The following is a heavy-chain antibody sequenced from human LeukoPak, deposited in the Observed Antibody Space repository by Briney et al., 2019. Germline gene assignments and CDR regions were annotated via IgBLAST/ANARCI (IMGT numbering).Heavy chain of an antibody. CDR2: INWNGVST. J-gene: IGHJ4*02. Sequence: GGSLRLSCVASGISIDVYGMSWVRQAPGKGLEWISGINWNGVSTGYADSVKGRFTISRDNAKNSLSLQMNSLRAENTAVYYCATALDYDDSRDYWGQGTLVTVSS. CDR1: GISIDVYG. CDR3: ATALDYDDSRDY. D-gene: IGHD4-17*01. V-gene: IGHV3-20*04.